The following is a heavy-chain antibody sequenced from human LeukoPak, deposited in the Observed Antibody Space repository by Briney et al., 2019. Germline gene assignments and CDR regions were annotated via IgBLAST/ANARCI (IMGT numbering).Heavy chain of an antibody. CDR2: ISYDGSNK. V-gene: IGHV3-30-3*01. CDR3: ARDVGGWTGTFGY. J-gene: IGHJ4*02. Sequence: GRSLRLSCAASGFTFSSYAMHWVRQAPGKGLEWVAVISYDGSNKYYADSVKGRFTISRDNSKNTLYLQMNSLRAEDTAVYYCARDVGGWTGTFGYWGQGTLVTVSS. CDR1: GFTFSSYA. D-gene: IGHD6-19*01.